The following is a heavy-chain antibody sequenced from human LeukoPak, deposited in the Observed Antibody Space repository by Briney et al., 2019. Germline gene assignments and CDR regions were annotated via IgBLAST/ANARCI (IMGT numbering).Heavy chain of an antibody. V-gene: IGHV1-58*02. CDR1: GFTFTSSA. J-gene: IGHJ4*02. D-gene: IGHD3-22*01. Sequence: GTSVKVSCKASGFTFTSSAMQWARQARGQRLEWIGWIVVGSGNTNYAQKFQERVTITRDMSTSTAYMELSSLRSEDTAVYYCAALGDYDSSGYYLVDYWGQGTLVTVSS. CDR2: IVVGSGNT. CDR3: AALGDYDSSGYYLVDY.